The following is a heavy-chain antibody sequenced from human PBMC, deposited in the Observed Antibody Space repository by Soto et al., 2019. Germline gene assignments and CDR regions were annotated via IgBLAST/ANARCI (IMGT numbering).Heavy chain of an antibody. V-gene: IGHV3-21*01. D-gene: IGHD3-10*01. Sequence: GGSLRLSCAASGFTFSGYARSWVRQAPGKGLEWVSCISSSSSNTYYADSVKGRFTISRDNAKNSLYLQMNSLRAEDTAVYYCARGVGPSWSYYNSYFDYWGQGTLVTVSS. CDR2: ISSSSSNT. CDR3: ARGVGPSWSYYNSYFDY. J-gene: IGHJ4*02. CDR1: GFTFSGYA.